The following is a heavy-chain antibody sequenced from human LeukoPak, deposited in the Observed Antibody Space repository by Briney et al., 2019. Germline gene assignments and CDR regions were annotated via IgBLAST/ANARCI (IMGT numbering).Heavy chain of an antibody. CDR1: GGSFRDYY. J-gene: IGHJ5*02. CDR3: AREGGVDCSSTSCPP. Sequence: SETLSLTLAGYGGSFRDYYWSWIRPPPGKGLDWIGEINHSGSTNYNPSLKSRVTISVDTSKNQFSLKLSSVTAADTAVYYRAREGGVDCSSTSCPPWGQGTLVTVSS. V-gene: IGHV4-34*01. CDR2: INHSGST. D-gene: IGHD2-2*01.